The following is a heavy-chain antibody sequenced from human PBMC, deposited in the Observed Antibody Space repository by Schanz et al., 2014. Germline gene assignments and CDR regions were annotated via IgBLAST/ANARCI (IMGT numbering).Heavy chain of an antibody. CDR1: AFIFRSYS. J-gene: IGHJ6*01. CDR2: ISRSSSTI. CDR3: VKDPDKYNWNDVEGMDV. V-gene: IGHV3-48*04. Sequence: EMQLLESGGGLAQPGGSLRLSCAASAFIFRSYSMHWVRQAPGKGLEWVSYISRSSSTIYYADSVKGRFTISRDNAKNSLYLQMNSLRVEDTAVYYCVKDPDKYNWNDVEGMDVWGPGTTVTVSS. D-gene: IGHD1-1*01.